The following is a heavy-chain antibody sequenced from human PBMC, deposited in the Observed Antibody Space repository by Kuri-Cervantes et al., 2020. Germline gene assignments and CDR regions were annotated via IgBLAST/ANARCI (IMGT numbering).Heavy chain of an antibody. J-gene: IGHJ6*03. V-gene: IGHV3-30*03. CDR3: ARDMSPWHVYYYYMDV. CDR1: GFTFSSYG. D-gene: IGHD3-16*01. CDR2: ISYDGSNK. Sequence: GGSLRLSCAASGFTFSSYGMHWVRQAPGKGLEWVAVISYDGSNKYYADSVKGRFTISRDNSKNTLYLQMNSLRAEDTAVYYCARDMSPWHVYYYYMDVWGKGTTVTVSS.